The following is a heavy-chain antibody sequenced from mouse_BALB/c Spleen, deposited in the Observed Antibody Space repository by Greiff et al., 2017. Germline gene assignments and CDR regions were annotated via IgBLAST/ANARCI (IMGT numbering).Heavy chain of an antibody. D-gene: IGHD1-1*01. Sequence: EVKLMESGGGLVQPGGSMKLSCVASGFTFSSYWMSWVRQSPEKGLEWVAEIRLKSDNYATHYAESVKGKFTISRDDSKSRLYLQMNSLRAEDTGIYYCTVYGSSYAWFAYWGQGTLVTVSA. CDR1: GFTFSSYW. V-gene: IGHV6-6*02. J-gene: IGHJ3*01. CDR2: IRLKSDNYAT. CDR3: TVYGSSYAWFAY.